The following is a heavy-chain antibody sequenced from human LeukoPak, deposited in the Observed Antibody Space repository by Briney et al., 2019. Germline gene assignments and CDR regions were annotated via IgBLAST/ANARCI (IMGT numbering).Heavy chain of an antibody. CDR3: ARKRSTHYFDY. Sequence: GASVTVSCKASGYTFTGYYMHWVRQAPRQGLEWMGWINPNSGGTNYAQKFQGRVTMTRDTSISTAYMELSRLRSDDTAVYYCARKRSTHYFDYWGQGTLVTVSS. D-gene: IGHD3-10*01. J-gene: IGHJ4*02. CDR2: INPNSGGT. V-gene: IGHV1-2*02. CDR1: GYTFTGYY.